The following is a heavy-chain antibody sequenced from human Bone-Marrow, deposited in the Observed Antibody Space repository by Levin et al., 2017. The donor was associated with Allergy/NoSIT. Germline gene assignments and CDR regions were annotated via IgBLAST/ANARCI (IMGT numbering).Heavy chain of an antibody. Sequence: WASVKVSCKASGYSFTTKYIHWMRQAPGQGLEWMGIINPSGDSTYNAPKFQGRVTMTTDTATSTVYMELRSLTSEDTGVYYCARPNVDTPLAFGPYDTWGQGTRVTVSS. CDR1: GYSFTTKY. CDR2: INPSGDST. CDR3: ARPNVDTPLAFGPYDT. J-gene: IGHJ3*02. D-gene: IGHD5-18*01. V-gene: IGHV1-46*01.